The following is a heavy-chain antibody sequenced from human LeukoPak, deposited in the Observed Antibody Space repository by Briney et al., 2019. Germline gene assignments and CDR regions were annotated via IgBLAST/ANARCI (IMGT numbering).Heavy chain of an antibody. CDR3: ARGYSSGRYNRFDP. Sequence: ASVKVSCKASGYTFTGYYMHWVRQAPGQGLEWMGWINPNSGGTNYAQKFQGWVTMTRDTSISTAYMELSRLRSDDTAVYYCARGYSSGRYNRFDPWGQGTLVTVSS. CDR2: INPNSGGT. CDR1: GYTFTGYY. V-gene: IGHV1-2*04. J-gene: IGHJ5*02. D-gene: IGHD6-19*01.